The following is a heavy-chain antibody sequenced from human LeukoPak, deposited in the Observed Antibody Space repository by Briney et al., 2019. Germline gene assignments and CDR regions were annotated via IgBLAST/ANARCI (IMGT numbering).Heavy chain of an antibody. CDR2: ISSTGGTI. CDR1: GFTFSNYL. V-gene: IGHV3-48*01. J-gene: IGHJ3*02. CDR3: ARGYSRAAFDI. D-gene: IGHD2-15*01. Sequence: GGSLRLSCAASGFTFSNYLMNWVRQALGKGLEWVSFISSTGGTIYYADSVKGRFTVSRDNAKNSLLLQMNSLRAEDTALYYCARGYSRAAFDIWGQGTMVTVSS.